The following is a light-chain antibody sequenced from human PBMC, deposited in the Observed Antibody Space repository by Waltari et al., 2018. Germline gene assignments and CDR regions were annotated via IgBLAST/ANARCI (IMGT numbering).Light chain of an antibody. V-gene: IGKV1-12*01. CDR1: QDISNW. CDR2: AAS. J-gene: IGKJ3*01. Sequence: DIQMTQSPSSVSASVGDRVTITCRASQDISNWLVWYQQKPGKAPNLLIYAASSLQSGVPSRFSGGGSGTDFTLTISSLQPEDFATYFCQQANSFPFTFGPGTKVDIK. CDR3: QQANSFPFT.